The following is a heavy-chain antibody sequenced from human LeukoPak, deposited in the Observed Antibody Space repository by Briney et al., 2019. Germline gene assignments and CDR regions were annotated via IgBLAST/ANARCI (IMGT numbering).Heavy chain of an antibody. CDR1: GGSISSYY. CDR3: ARMGIAAAGTRGWFDP. V-gene: IGHV4-59*01. D-gene: IGHD6-13*01. CDR2: IYYSGST. J-gene: IGHJ5*02. Sequence: SETLSLTCTVSGGSISSYYWSWIWQPPGKGLEWIGYIYYSGSTNYNPSLKSRVTISVDTSKNQFSLKLSSVTAADTAVYYCARMGIAAAGTRGWFDPWGQGTLVTVSS.